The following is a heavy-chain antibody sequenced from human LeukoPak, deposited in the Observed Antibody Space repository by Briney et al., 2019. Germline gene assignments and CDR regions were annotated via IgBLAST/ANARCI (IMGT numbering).Heavy chain of an antibody. CDR2: IYPGDSDT. CDR3: ARLRDTGYYHYGMDV. V-gene: IGHV5-51*01. CDR1: GCRFTTYW. J-gene: IGHJ6*02. Sequence: PGESLKISCQGSGCRFTTYWIAWVRQMPGKGLEWMGIIYPGDSDTTYSPSFQGQVTISADKSINTASLQWSSLQASDTAMYYCARLRDTGYYHYGMDVWGQGTTVIVS.